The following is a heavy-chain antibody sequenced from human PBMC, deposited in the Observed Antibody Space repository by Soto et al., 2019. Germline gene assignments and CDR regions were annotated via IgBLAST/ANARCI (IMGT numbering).Heavy chain of an antibody. CDR1: GFTFTDYW. Sequence: GGSLRLSCAASGFTFTDYWMHWVRQAPGKGLVWVSRIKLDGSETSYADSVKGRFTISRDNAKNTLYLQMGSLRPEDTAVYYCVREYRYCGGGSCKTWSGGFDIWGQGIMVTVSS. J-gene: IGHJ3*02. CDR2: IKLDGSET. CDR3: VREYRYCGGGSCKTWSGGFDI. V-gene: IGHV3-74*01. D-gene: IGHD2-15*01.